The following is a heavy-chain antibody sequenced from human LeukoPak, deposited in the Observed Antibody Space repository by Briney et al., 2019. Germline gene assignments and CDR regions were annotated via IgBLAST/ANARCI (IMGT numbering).Heavy chain of an antibody. CDR3: AGLVGRYSSGLYYYYFDY. J-gene: IGHJ4*02. V-gene: IGHV4-4*02. Sequence: PTETLSLTCTVSGDSINSLDLWSWVRQPPGKGLEWIGEMYLSGTTHSNPSVKSRVTISIDKSKNQFFLNLSSVTAADTAVYYCAGLVGRYSSGLYYYYFDYWGQGTLVTVSS. CDR1: GDSINSLDL. D-gene: IGHD3-22*01. CDR2: MYLSGTT.